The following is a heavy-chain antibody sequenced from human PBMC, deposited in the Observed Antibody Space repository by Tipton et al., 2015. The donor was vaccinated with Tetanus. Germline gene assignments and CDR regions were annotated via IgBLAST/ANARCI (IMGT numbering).Heavy chain of an antibody. D-gene: IGHD3-22*01. CDR2: VYYSGRT. CDR3: ARAVRFYYDSSTYYQYYFDS. CDR1: GGSINTGDYY. J-gene: IGHJ4*02. V-gene: IGHV4-30-4*01. Sequence: TLSLTCNVSGGSINTGDYYWSWIRQSPGKGLEWIGHVYYSGRTYYNPPLKSRVTISLDMSKNHVSLNLTSVTAADTAVYYCARAVRFYYDSSTYYQYYFDSWGQGTLVTVSS.